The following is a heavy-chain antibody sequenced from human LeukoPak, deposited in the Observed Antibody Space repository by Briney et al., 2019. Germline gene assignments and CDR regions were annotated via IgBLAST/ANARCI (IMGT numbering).Heavy chain of an antibody. Sequence: GGSLRLSCAASGFTFSSYGMSWVRQAPGKGLEWVSAICGSGGSTYYADSVKGRFTISRDNSKNTLYLQMNSLRAEDTAVYYCAKEGGTSDDILTGYFHDAFDIWGQGTMVTVSS. CDR2: ICGSGGST. CDR3: AKEGGTSDDILTGYFHDAFDI. V-gene: IGHV3-23*01. CDR1: GFTFSSYG. J-gene: IGHJ3*02. D-gene: IGHD3-9*01.